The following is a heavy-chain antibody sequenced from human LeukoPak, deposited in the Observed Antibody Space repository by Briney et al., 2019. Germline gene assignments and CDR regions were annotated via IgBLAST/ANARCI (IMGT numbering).Heavy chain of an antibody. V-gene: IGHV3-23*01. CDR3: AKGARIAAARAHFDY. D-gene: IGHD6-13*01. CDR2: ICGSGGST. CDR1: GFTFSSYA. J-gene: IGHJ4*02. Sequence: PGGALRVSCAASGFTFSSYAMSWVRQALGRGGEGVSPICGSGGSTYYADSVKGRFTISRDNSKNTLYLQMNSLRAEDTAVYYCAKGARIAAARAHFDYWGQGTLVTVSS.